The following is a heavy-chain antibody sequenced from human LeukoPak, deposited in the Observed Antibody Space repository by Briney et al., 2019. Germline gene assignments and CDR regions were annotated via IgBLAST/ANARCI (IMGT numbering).Heavy chain of an antibody. CDR2: ISGSGVSA. CDR3: AKDPVVFHGGSGWHHFDY. Sequence: PGGSLRLSCAASGFTFSSYAMSWVRQTPGKGLEWVSTISGSGVSAYYGDAVYADSVKGRFTISRDDSKNTLHLQMDSLRVEDTAIYYCAKDPVVFHGGSGWHHFDYWGRGTLVTVSS. V-gene: IGHV3-23*01. D-gene: IGHD6-19*01. J-gene: IGHJ4*02. CDR1: GFTFSSYA.